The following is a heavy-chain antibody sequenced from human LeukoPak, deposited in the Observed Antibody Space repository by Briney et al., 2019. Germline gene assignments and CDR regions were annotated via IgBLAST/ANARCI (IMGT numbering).Heavy chain of an antibody. CDR2: INHSGST. CDR3: ARLPVGYLWEIDHY. Sequence: RTSETLSLTCAVYGGSFSGYYWSWIRQPPGKGLEWIGEINHSGSTNYNPSLKSRVTISVDTSKNQFSLKLSSVTAADTAVYYCARLPVGYLWEIDHYWGQGTLVTVSS. V-gene: IGHV4-34*01. J-gene: IGHJ4*02. D-gene: IGHD1-26*01. CDR1: GGSFSGYY.